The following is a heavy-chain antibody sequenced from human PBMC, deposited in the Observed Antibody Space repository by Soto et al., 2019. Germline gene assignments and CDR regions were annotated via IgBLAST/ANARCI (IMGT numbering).Heavy chain of an antibody. J-gene: IGHJ6*02. CDR3: AVESPLYSSSWPRKRLWYYGMDV. V-gene: IGHV1-2*04. CDR1: GYTFTGYY. Sequence: QVQLVQSGAEVKKPGASVKVSCKASGYTFTGYYMHWVRQAPGQGLEWMGWINRNSGGTNYAQKFQGWVTMTRDRSISPAYMELSRLRPDDTAVYYCAVESPLYSSSWPRKRLWYYGMDVWGQGTTVTVSS. D-gene: IGHD6-13*01. CDR2: INRNSGGT.